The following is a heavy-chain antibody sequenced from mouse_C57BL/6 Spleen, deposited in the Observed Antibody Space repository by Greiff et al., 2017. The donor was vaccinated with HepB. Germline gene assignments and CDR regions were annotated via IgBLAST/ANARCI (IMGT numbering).Heavy chain of an antibody. V-gene: IGHV1-4*01. J-gene: IGHJ3*01. CDR3: ANYGSSLARFAY. Sequence: VQLQQSGAELARPGASVKMSCKASGYTFTSYTMHWVKQRPGQGLEWIGYINPSSGYTKYNQKFKDKATLTADKSSSTAYMQLSSLTSEDSAVYYCANYGSSLARFAYWGQGTLVTVSA. CDR1: GYTFTSYT. CDR2: INPSSGYT. D-gene: IGHD1-1*01.